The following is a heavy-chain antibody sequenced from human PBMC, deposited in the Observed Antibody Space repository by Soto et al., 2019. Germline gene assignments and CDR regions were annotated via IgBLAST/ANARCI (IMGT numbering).Heavy chain of an antibody. V-gene: IGHV3-23*01. Sequence: EVQLLESGGGLVQPGGSLRLSCAASGFSIGSSAWSWVRQAPGKGLDWVSTIGGNGVTTFYADSVKGRFTISRDISRNTVFLHMSSLRAEDTALYYCAKSSRYCSGGGCFYYFDYWGQGTLVTVSS. J-gene: IGHJ4*02. CDR2: IGGNGVTT. CDR1: GFSIGSSA. D-gene: IGHD2-15*01. CDR3: AKSSRYCSGGGCFYYFDY.